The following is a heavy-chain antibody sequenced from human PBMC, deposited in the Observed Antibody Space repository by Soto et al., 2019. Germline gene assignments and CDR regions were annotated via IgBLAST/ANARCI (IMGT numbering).Heavy chain of an antibody. CDR2: INHSGST. CDR1: GGSFSGYY. Sequence: PSETLSLTCAVYGGSFSGYYWSWIRQPPGKGLEWIGEINHSGSTNYNPSLKSRVTISVDTSKNQFSLKLSSVTAADTAVYYCARLYTAFAFISGPYDYSGIDVPAQRTTVTVS. V-gene: IGHV4-34*01. CDR3: ARLYTAFAFISGPYDYSGIDV. D-gene: IGHD6-19*01. J-gene: IGHJ6*02.